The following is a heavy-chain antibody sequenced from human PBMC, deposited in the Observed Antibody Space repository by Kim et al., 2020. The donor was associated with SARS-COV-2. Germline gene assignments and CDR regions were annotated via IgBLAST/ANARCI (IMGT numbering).Heavy chain of an antibody. CDR3: SKERGGSGRPVFDS. CDR2: IHPRAETT. Sequence: GGSLRLSCAVSGFTLSKNAMSWVRQAPGRGLEWVSTIHPRAETTYYADSVNGRFTIYRDNSNHTLYLQLTALRADATAVYYCSKERGGSGRPVFDSWGQG. D-gene: IGHD3-3*01. J-gene: IGHJ4*02. V-gene: IGHV3-23*01. CDR1: GFTLSKNA.